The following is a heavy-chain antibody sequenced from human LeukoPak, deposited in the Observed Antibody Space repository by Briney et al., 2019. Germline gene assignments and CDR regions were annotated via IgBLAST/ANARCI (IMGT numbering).Heavy chain of an antibody. CDR2: ITWNSGSI. J-gene: IGHJ4*02. Sequence: GRSLTLSCAASGFTFDAYAMHRVRQGPGKGLEWVSGITWNSGSIGYADSVEGRFIISRDNAKNSLYLQMNSLRTEDTAFYYCAKVWSNHLPFLEYWGQGTLVTASS. CDR1: GFTFDAYA. V-gene: IGHV3-9*01. D-gene: IGHD1-14*01. CDR3: AKVWSNHLPFLEY.